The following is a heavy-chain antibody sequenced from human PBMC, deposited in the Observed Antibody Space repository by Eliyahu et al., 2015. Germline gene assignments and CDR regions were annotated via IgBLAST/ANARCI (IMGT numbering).Heavy chain of an antibody. CDR2: IXYSGST. CDR3: ARHVGYCSSTSCYGNYYYGMDV. J-gene: IGHJ6*02. Sequence: QVQLQESGPGLVKPSETLSLTCTVXGGSXSRYYWSWXRQPPGKGLAWIGYIXYSGSTIYNPSLKSRVTISVDTSKNQFSLKLSSVTAADTAVYYCARHVGYCSSTSCYGNYYYGMDVWGQGTTVTVSS. V-gene: IGHV4-59*08. CDR1: GGSXSRYY. D-gene: IGHD2-2*01.